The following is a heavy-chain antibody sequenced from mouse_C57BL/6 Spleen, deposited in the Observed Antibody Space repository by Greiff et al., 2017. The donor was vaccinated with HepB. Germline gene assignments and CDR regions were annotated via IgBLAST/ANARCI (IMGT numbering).Heavy chain of an antibody. CDR1: GYTFTSYW. V-gene: IGHV1-69*01. CDR3: ARGLTARWYFDV. Sequence: QVQLQQSGAELVMPGASVKLSCKASGYTFTSYWMHWVKQRPGQGLEWIGEIDPSDSYTNYNQKFTGKSTLTVDKSSSTAYMQLSSLTSEDSAVYYCARGLTARWYFDVGGKGTTVTVSS. CDR2: IDPSDSYT. D-gene: IGHD1-1*01. J-gene: IGHJ1*03.